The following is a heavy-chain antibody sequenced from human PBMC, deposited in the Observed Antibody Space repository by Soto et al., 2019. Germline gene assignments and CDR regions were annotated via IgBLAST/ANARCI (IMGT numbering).Heavy chain of an antibody. V-gene: IGHV3-66*01. D-gene: IGHD3-10*01. Sequence: EVQLVESGGGLVQPGGSLRLSCAGSALTASKNYMSWVRQPPGKGLEWVSVIYSGGTTYYADSVKDRFSISRDNSKSTLILQMDTRGAGDTAGYYGAGGGSGSDWDYYGMDVWGQGTTVTVSS. CDR3: AGGGSGSDWDYYGMDV. CDR1: ALTASKNY. J-gene: IGHJ6*02. CDR2: IYSGGTT.